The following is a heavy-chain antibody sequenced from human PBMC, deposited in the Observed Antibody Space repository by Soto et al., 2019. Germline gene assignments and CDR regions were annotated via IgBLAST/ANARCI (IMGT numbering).Heavy chain of an antibody. V-gene: IGHV1-69*06. CDR1: EGTFSSYS. D-gene: IGHD6-25*01. J-gene: IGHJ6*02. CDR2: IIPLLGTL. Sequence: QEELVQSGAEMKKPGSSVNVSCKASEGTFSSYSITWVRQAPGQRLEWMGEIIPLLGTLNYAQKFQGRVTITGDRSTSTVYMGLSSLRSDDTAVYYCARDPVDLFGYMDVWGPGTKVTVSS. CDR3: ARDPVDLFGYMDV.